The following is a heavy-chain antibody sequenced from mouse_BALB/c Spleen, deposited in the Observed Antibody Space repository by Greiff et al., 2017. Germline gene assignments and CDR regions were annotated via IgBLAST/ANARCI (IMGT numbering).Heavy chain of an antibody. D-gene: IGHD1-2*01. Sequence: QVQLQQSGAELAKPGASVKMSCKASGYTFTSYWMHWVKQRPGQGLEWIGYINPSTGYTEYNQKFKDKATLTADKSSSTAYMQLSSLTSEDSAVYYCAKGITTRYAMDDWGQGTSVTVSS. CDR3: AKGITTRYAMDD. CDR1: GYTFTSYW. J-gene: IGHJ4*01. CDR2: INPSTGYT. V-gene: IGHV1-7*01.